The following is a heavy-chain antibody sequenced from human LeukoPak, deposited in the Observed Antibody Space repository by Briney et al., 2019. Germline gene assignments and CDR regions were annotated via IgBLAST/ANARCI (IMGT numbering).Heavy chain of an antibody. Sequence: PSETLSLTCTVSGYSISTGYYWGWIRQPPGKGLEWIGSIYHSGSTYYNPSLKSRLTMSVDTSKNQFSLKLSSVTAADTAVYYCARRYCSGGSCSNWFDPWGQGTLVTVSS. CDR3: ARRYCSGGSCSNWFDP. CDR2: IYHSGST. CDR1: GYSISTGYY. V-gene: IGHV4-38-2*02. J-gene: IGHJ5*02. D-gene: IGHD2-15*01.